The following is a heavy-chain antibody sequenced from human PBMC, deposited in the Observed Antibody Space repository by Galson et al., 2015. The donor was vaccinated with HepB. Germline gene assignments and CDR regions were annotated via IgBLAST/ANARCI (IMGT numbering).Heavy chain of an antibody. J-gene: IGHJ6*03. V-gene: IGHV3-30*03. CDR3: ARDGNNWTPYYYMDV. CDR2: ISYDGGNK. Sequence: SLRLSCAASGFTFATYGVHWVRQAPGKGLEWVTVISYDGGNKYYADSVKGRFTISRDNSKNTLYLQMNSLRAEDTAVYYCARDGNNWTPYYYMDVWGKGTTVTVSS. D-gene: IGHD1-1*01. CDR1: GFTFATYG.